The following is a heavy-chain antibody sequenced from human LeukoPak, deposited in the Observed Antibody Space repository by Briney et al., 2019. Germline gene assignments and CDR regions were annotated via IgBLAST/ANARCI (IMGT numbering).Heavy chain of an antibody. V-gene: IGHV1-46*01. J-gene: IGHJ5*02. D-gene: IGHD6-19*01. CDR3: ARESSAVAAGHH. CDR1: GYTFTSYY. Sequence: ASVKVSCKASGYTFTSYYIHWVRQAPGQGLEWMGIINPSGGSTSYAQKFQGRVTMTRDMSTNTVYMELSSLRSEDTAVYYCARESSAVAAGHHWGQGTLSPSPQ. CDR2: INPSGGST.